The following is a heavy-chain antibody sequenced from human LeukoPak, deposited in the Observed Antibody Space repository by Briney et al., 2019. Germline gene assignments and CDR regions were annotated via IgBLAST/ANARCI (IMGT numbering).Heavy chain of an antibody. CDR1: GFTFSSYA. D-gene: IGHD2-2*01. CDR2: ISYDGSNK. V-gene: IGHV3-30-3*01. CDR3: AKDLKGYCSSTSCYLFDY. J-gene: IGHJ4*02. Sequence: GGSLRLSCAASGFTFSSYAMHWVRQAPGKGLEWVAVISYDGSNKYYADSVKGRFTISRDNSKNTLYLQMNSLRAEDTAVYYCAKDLKGYCSSTSCYLFDYWGQGTLVTVSS.